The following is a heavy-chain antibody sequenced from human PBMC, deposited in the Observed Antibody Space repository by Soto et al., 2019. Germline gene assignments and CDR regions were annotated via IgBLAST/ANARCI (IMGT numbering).Heavy chain of an antibody. Sequence: GGSLRLSCAASGFTFSDYYMSWIRQAPGKGLEWVSYISSSGSTIYYADSVKGRFTISRDNAKNSLYLQMNSLRAEDTAVYYCAKFGNYGSGRRGYFDYWGQGTLVTVSS. CDR3: AKFGNYGSGRRGYFDY. CDR1: GFTFSDYY. J-gene: IGHJ4*02. CDR2: ISSSGSTI. V-gene: IGHV3-11*01. D-gene: IGHD3-10*01.